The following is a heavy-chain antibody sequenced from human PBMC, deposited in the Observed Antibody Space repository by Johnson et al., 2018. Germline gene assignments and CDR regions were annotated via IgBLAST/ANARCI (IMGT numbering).Heavy chain of an antibody. V-gene: IGHV3-33*06. Sequence: QVQLVQSGGGVVRPGRSLRLSCAASGFIFTSYAMHWVRQAPGNGLEWVAVIWFDGSNKYYADFVKGRFTISRDNSKKTLSLQMNGLRVEETAIYYCAKVGGDYRDYWGQGTLVTVSS. J-gene: IGHJ4*02. CDR3: AKVGGDYRDY. D-gene: IGHD4-17*01. CDR1: GFIFTSYA. CDR2: IWFDGSNK.